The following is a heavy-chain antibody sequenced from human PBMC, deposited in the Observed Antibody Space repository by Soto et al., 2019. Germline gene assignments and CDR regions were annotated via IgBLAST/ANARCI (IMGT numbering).Heavy chain of an antibody. CDR3: ARGAWGASYLDS. CDR1: GFNFRNYW. CDR2: IKYDESST. Sequence: EVQLVESGGGLVQPGGSLRLSCAASGFNFRNYWMHWVRQAPGKGLVWVSRIKYDESSTDSADSVYGRFTISRDNAKNTLYLQMNSLRGEDTAVYYCARGAWGASYLDSWGQGTLVTVSS. J-gene: IGHJ4*02. V-gene: IGHV3-74*01. D-gene: IGHD1-26*01.